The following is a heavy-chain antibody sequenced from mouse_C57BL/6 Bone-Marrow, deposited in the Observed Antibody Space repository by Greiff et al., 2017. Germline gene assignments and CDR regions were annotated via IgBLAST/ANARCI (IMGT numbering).Heavy chain of an antibody. CDR3: SISYYYGSSFAY. CDR1: GYTFTSYG. Sequence: QVQLQQSGAELARPGASVKLSCKASGYTFTSYGISWVKQRTGQGLEWIGEIYPRSGNTYYNEKFKGKATLTADKSSSTAYMELRSLTSEDSAVYCLSISYYYGSSFAYGGQGTLVTVSA. J-gene: IGHJ3*01. CDR2: IYPRSGNT. D-gene: IGHD1-1*01. V-gene: IGHV1-81*01.